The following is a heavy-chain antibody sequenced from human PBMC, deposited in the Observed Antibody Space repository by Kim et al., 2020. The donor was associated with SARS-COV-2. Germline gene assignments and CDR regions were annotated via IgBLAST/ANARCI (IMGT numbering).Heavy chain of an antibody. J-gene: IGHJ4*02. CDR1: GFTFRYYW. Sequence: GGSLRLSCAVSGFTFRYYWMTWVRQAPGKGLEWVANIGQDGSDKYYVDSVKGRFTISRDNAKKSLYLQMNSLGVDDTAVYYCGRGGSYYYFDNWGQGSLVTVSS. CDR3: GRGGSYYYFDN. V-gene: IGHV3-7*04. D-gene: IGHD1-26*01. CDR2: IGQDGSDK.